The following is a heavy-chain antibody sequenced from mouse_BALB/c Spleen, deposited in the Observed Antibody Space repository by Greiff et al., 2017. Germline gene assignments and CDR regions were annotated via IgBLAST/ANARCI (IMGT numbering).Heavy chain of an antibody. CDR1: GYSITSDYA. CDR3: ARSEYVKDY. V-gene: IGHV3-2*02. J-gene: IGHJ4*01. CDR2: ISYSGST. Sequence: EVQLQESGPGLVKPSQSLSLTCTVTGYSITSDYAWNWIRQFPGNKLEWMGYISYSGSTSYNPSLKSRISITRDTSKNQFFLQLNSVTTEDTATYYCARSEYVKDYWGQGTSVTVSS.